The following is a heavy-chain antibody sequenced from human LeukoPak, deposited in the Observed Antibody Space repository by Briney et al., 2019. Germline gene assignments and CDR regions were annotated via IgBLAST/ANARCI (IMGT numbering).Heavy chain of an antibody. V-gene: IGHV3-7*01. D-gene: IGHD3-16*01. Sequence: GGSLRLSCGAAGFTFSSSWMSWVRQAPGKGLEWVANIYRDGSQKYYAASVKGRFTISRDNAKSSLYLQMNSLRAEDTAVYYCARERSLGDWGQGTLVTVSS. CDR3: ARERSLGD. CDR2: IYRDGSQK. J-gene: IGHJ4*02. CDR1: GFTFSSSW.